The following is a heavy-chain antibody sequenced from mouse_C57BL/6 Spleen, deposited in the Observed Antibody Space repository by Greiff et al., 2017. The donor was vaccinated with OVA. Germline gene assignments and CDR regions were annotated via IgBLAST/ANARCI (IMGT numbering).Heavy chain of an antibody. CDR2: ILPGRGSP. V-gene: IGHV1-9*01. Sequence: VQLVESGAELMKPGASVKLSCKATGYPFTGYWIAWVKQRPGHGLEWIGEILPGRGSPNYHEKFKGKGTFTAGTASNTSYMQLSSLTTEDPAIYYCARSPDAMDYWGQGTSVTVSS. CDR3: ARSPDAMDY. CDR1: GYPFTGYW. J-gene: IGHJ4*01.